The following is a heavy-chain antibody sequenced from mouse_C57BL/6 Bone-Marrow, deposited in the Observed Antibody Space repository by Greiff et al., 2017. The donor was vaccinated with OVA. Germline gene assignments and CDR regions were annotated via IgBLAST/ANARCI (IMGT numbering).Heavy chain of an antibody. D-gene: IGHD3-2*02. V-gene: IGHV1-80*01. CDR1: GYAFSSYW. J-gene: IGHJ2*01. CDR3: ASGGSSGPYFDY. CDR2: IYPGDGDT. Sequence: QVHVKQSGAELVKPGASVKISCKASGYAFSSYWMNWVKQRPGKGLEWIGQIYPGDGDTNYNEKFKSKATLTVDTSSSTAYMQLSSLTSEDSAVYYCASGGSSGPYFDYWGQGTTLTVSS.